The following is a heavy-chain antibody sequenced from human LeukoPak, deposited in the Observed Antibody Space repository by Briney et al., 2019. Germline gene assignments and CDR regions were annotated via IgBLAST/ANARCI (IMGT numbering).Heavy chain of an antibody. CDR2: IKQDGSEK. CDR1: GFTFSIYW. D-gene: IGHD3-22*01. Sequence: GGSLRLSCGASGFTFSIYWMSWVRQAPGKGLEWVANIKQDGSEKYYVDSVKGRFTISRDNAKNSLYLQMNSLRAEDTAVYYCARWTTYDSSGYYRLGEYYFDYWGQGTLVTVSS. CDR3: ARWTTYDSSGYYRLGEYYFDY. V-gene: IGHV3-7*01. J-gene: IGHJ4*02.